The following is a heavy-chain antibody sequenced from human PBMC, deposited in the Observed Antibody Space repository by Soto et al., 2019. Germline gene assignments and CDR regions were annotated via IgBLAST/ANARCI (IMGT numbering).Heavy chain of an antibody. CDR1: GGSISSYY. CDR3: ASWPTVTTERFDAFDI. J-gene: IGHJ3*02. V-gene: IGHV4-59*01. Sequence: QVQLQESGPGLVKPSETLSLTYTVSGGSISSYYWSWIRQPPGKGLEWIGYIYYSGSTYYNPSLKSRVTKAEDTSKNRFYLKLSSVTGADTAVYYCASWPTVTTERFDAFDICGQGTMVTVSS. CDR2: IYYSGST. D-gene: IGHD4-17*01.